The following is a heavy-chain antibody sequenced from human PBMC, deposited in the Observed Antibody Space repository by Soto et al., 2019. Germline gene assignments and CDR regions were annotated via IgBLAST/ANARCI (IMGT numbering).Heavy chain of an antibody. Sequence: QVQLVQSGAELKKPGASVKVSCKASGYTFSNYDMNWVRQATGQGPEWIGWVNPNNGDTGYAQKFXGXVXLTTDISTTKAYMELTSLRSEDTASYYCAKVSREGSAIDFDYWGQGTLITVSS. CDR2: VNPNNGDT. CDR1: GYTFSNYD. V-gene: IGHV1-8*01. D-gene: IGHD3-10*01. CDR3: AKVSREGSAIDFDY. J-gene: IGHJ4*02.